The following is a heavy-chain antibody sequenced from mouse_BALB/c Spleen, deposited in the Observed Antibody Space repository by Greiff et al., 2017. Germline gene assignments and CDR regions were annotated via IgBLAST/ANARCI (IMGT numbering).Heavy chain of an antibody. J-gene: IGHJ4*01. CDR2: IYPGNSDT. Sequence: EVQLQQSGTVLARPGASVKMSCKASGYSFTSYWMHWVKQRPGQGLEWIGAIYPGNSDTSYNQKFKGKAKLTAVTSASTAYMELSSLTNEDSAVYYCTRMITGDYAMDYWGQGTSVTVSS. V-gene: IGHV1-5*01. CDR1: GYSFTSYW. D-gene: IGHD2-4*01. CDR3: TRMITGDYAMDY.